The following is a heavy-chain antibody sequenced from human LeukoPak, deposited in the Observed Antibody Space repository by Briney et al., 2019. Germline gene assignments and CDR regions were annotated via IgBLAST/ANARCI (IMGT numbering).Heavy chain of an antibody. J-gene: IGHJ6*02. CDR2: ISWNSGSI. V-gene: IGHV3-9*01. CDR3: ATKESGYCSSTSCYKGYYYYYGMDV. CDR1: GFTFDDYA. D-gene: IGHD2-2*02. Sequence: GRSLRLSCAASGFTFDDYAMHWVRQAPGKGLEWVSGISWNSGSIGYADSVKGRFTISRDNAKNSLYLQMNSLRAEDTAVYYCATKESGYCSSTSCYKGYYYYYGMDVWGQGTTVTVSS.